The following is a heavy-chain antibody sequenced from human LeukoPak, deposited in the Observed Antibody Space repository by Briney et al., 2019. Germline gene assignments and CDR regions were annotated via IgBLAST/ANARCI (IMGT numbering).Heavy chain of an antibody. V-gene: IGHV3-7*03. CDR1: GFTFSNYW. J-gene: IGHJ4*02. Sequence: PGGSLRLSCAASGFTFSNYWMSWVRQAPGKGLEWVANIKQDGSEKYYVDSVKGRFTISRDNAKNSLYLQMNNLRVEDTAMYYCAGGTGFIIKDWGQGTLVTVSS. CDR2: IKQDGSEK. CDR3: AGGTGFIIKD. D-gene: IGHD3-9*01.